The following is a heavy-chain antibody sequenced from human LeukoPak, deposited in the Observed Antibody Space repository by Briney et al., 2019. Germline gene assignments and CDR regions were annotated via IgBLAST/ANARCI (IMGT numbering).Heavy chain of an antibody. CDR3: ASYPYSGSYFFDY. D-gene: IGHD1-26*01. CDR1: GFTFSSYS. J-gene: IGHJ4*02. CDR2: ISSSSSYI. Sequence: GGSLRLSCAASGFTFSSYSMNWVRQAPGKGLEWVSSISSSSSYIYYADSVKGRFTISRDNAKNSLYLQMNSLRAEDTAVYYCASYPYSGSYFFDYWGQGTLVAVSS. V-gene: IGHV3-21*01.